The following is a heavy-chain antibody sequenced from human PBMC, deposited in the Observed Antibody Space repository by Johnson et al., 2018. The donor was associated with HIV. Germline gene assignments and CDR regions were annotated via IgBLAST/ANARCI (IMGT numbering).Heavy chain of an antibody. D-gene: IGHD3-10*01. CDR1: GFTFSNFA. V-gene: IGHV3-64*01. Sequence: VQLVESWGGLVQPGGSLRLSCAVSGFTFSNFAMHWVRQAPGKGLEYVSAISSNGIGTYYANSVDGRFTISRDNDKNTLYLEMGSLRVEDMAVYYCARSRGPMRKDAFDIWGQGTKVTVSS. CDR2: ISSNGIGT. CDR3: ARSRGPMRKDAFDI. J-gene: IGHJ3*02.